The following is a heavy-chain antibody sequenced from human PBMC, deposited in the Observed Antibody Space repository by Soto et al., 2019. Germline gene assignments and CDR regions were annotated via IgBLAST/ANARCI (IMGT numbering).Heavy chain of an antibody. D-gene: IGHD1-26*01. Sequence: SETLSLTCVVSNFSISSGYYWGWIRQSPGKGLEWIASIYRSGTTSYNPSLKSRVTISVDPSKNQFSLMLTAVTAADTAVYYCARTHSGRYYSVFNYWGRGSLVTVSS. CDR1: NFSISSGYY. CDR2: IYRSGTT. J-gene: IGHJ4*02. V-gene: IGHV4-38-2*01. CDR3: ARTHSGRYYSVFNY.